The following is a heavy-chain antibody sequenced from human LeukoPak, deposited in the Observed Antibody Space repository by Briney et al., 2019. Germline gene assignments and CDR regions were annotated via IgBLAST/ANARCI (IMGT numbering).Heavy chain of an antibody. CDR1: GGSISSSSYY. CDR3: ARHNSPSSGWYWVDY. CDR2: IYYSGST. J-gene: IGHJ4*02. V-gene: IGHV4-39*01. Sequence: SETLSLTRTVSGGSISSSSYYWGWIRQPPGKGLEWIESIYYSGSTYYNPSLKSRVTISVDTSKNQFSLKLSSVTAADTAVYYCARHNSPSSGWYWVDYWGQGTLVAVSS. D-gene: IGHD6-19*01.